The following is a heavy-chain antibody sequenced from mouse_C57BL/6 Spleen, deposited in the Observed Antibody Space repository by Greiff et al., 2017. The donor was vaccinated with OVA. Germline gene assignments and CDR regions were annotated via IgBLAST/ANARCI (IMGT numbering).Heavy chain of an antibody. V-gene: IGHV1-64*01. D-gene: IGHD2-1*01. J-gene: IGHJ2*01. CDR2: IHPNSGST. CDR3: ARRDGNSYYFDY. CDR1: GYTFTSYW. Sequence: QVQLQQPGAELVKPGASVKLSCKASGYTFTSYWMHWVKQRPGQGLEWIGMIHPNSGSTNYNEKFKSKATLTVDKSSSTAYMQLSSLTSEDSAVDYCARRDGNSYYFDYWGQGTTLTVSS.